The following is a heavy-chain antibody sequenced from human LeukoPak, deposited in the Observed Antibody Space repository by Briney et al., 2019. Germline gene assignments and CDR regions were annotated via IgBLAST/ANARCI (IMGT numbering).Heavy chain of an antibody. CDR3: ARGPNYYDSSGYYGIDY. CDR2: INHSGST. V-gene: IGHV4-34*01. D-gene: IGHD3-22*01. CDR1: GGSFSGYY. J-gene: IGHJ4*02. Sequence: SETLSLTCAVYGGSFSGYYWSWIRQPPGKGLEWIGEINHSGSTNYNPSLKGRVTISVDTSKNQFSLKLSSVTAADTAVYYCARGPNYYDSSGYYGIDYWGQGTLVTVSS.